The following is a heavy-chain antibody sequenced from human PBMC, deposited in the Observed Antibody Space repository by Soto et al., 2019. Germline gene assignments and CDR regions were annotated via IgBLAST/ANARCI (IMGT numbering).Heavy chain of an antibody. CDR2: IDPSDSYT. J-gene: IGHJ5*02. Sequence: PGESLKISCKGSGYSFTSYWISWVRQMPGKGLEWMGRIDPSDSYTNYSPSFQGHVTISADKSISTAYLQWSSLKASDTAMYYCARHGNFGSYSSWYSSGNWFAPWGKGTLVTVSS. D-gene: IGHD6-13*01. V-gene: IGHV5-10-1*01. CDR1: GYSFTSYW. CDR3: ARHGNFGSYSSWYSSGNWFAP.